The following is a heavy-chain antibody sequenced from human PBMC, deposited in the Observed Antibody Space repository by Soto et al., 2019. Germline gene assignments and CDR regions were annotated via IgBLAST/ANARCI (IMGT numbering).Heavy chain of an antibody. V-gene: IGHV3-9*01. CDR2: ISWNSGSI. CDR3: AKDGGYSSGRYGA. D-gene: IGHD6-19*01. J-gene: IGHJ5*02. Sequence: EVQLVESGGGLVQPGRSLRLSCAASGFTFDDYAMHWVRQAPGKGLEWVSGISWNSGSIGYADSVKGRFTISRDNAKNSLYRQMNRLRAEDTALYYCAKDGGYSSGRYGAWGQGTLVTVSS. CDR1: GFTFDDYA.